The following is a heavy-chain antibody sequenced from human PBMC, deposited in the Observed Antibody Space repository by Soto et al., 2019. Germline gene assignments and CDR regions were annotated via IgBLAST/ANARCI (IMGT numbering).Heavy chain of an antibody. J-gene: IGHJ4*02. V-gene: IGHV3-23*05. CDR2: IDTSGRNT. CDR1: GITFGNYA. Sequence: GGSLRLSCTVSGITFGNYAMSWVRQAPEKGLQLVSTIDTSGRNTYYADSVKGRVTISRDNSKNTLYLQVSSLRDDDTAVYYCASDYWGQGTLVTVSS. CDR3: ASDY.